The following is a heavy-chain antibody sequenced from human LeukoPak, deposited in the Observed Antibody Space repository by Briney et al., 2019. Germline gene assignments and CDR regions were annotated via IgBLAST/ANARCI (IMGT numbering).Heavy chain of an antibody. CDR3: ARDSGGPYYYDSSGYYPQPRRHYFDY. Sequence: SVKVSCKASGGTFSSYAISWVRQAPGQGLEWMGGIIPIFGTANYAQKFQGRVTITTDESTSTAYMELSSLRSEDTAVYYCARDSGGPYYYDSSGYYPQPRRHYFDYWGQGTLVTVSS. CDR1: GGTFSSYA. V-gene: IGHV1-69*05. CDR2: IIPIFGTA. J-gene: IGHJ4*02. D-gene: IGHD3-22*01.